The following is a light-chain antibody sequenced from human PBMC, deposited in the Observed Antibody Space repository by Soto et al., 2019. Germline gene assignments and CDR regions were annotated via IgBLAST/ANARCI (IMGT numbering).Light chain of an antibody. CDR2: EVS. Sequence: QSVLTQLPSASGSPGQSVAISCTGASSDVGGYNYVSWYQQHPGKAPKLMIYEVSKRPSGVPDRFSGSKSGNTASLTVSRLQAEDEADYYCSSYVGSNNFYVFGTGTKVTVL. CDR1: SSDVGGYNY. CDR3: SSYVGSNNFYV. J-gene: IGLJ1*01. V-gene: IGLV2-8*01.